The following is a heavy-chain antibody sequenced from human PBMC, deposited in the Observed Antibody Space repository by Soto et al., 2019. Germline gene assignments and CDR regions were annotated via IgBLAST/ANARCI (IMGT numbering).Heavy chain of an antibody. D-gene: IGHD3-22*01. V-gene: IGHV1-2*02. CDR3: ARSERDYDSSGYVY. Sequence: ASVKVSCKXSGYTFTGYYMHWVRQAPGQGLEWMGWINPNSGGTNYAQKFQGRVTMTRDTSISTAYMELSRLRSDDTAVYYCARSERDYDSSGYVYWGQGTLVTVSS. J-gene: IGHJ4*02. CDR1: GYTFTGYY. CDR2: INPNSGGT.